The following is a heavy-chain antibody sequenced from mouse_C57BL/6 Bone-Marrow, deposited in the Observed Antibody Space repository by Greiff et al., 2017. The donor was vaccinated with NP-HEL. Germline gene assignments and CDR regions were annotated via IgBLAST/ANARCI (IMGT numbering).Heavy chain of an antibody. V-gene: IGHV5-6*02. CDR2: ISSGGSYT. D-gene: IGHD3-2*02. Sequence: EVMLVESGGDLVKPGGSLKLSCAASGFTFSSYGMSWVRQTPDKRLEWVATISSGGSYTYYPDSVKGRFTISSDNAKNTLYLQMSSLKSEDTAMYYCARQTAQATDYWGQGTTLTVSS. J-gene: IGHJ2*01. CDR3: ARQTAQATDY. CDR1: GFTFSSYG.